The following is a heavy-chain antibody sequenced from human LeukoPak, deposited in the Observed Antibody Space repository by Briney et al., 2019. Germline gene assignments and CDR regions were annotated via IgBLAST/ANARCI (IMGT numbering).Heavy chain of an antibody. V-gene: IGHV4-34*01. CDR2: INHSGST. Sequence: SETLSLTCAVYGGSFSDYYWSWIRQPPGKGLEWIGEINHSGSTNYNPSLKSRVTISVDTSKNQFSLKLSSVTAADTAVYYCARGRGSGWLNDYWGQGTLVTVSS. J-gene: IGHJ4*02. D-gene: IGHD6-19*01. CDR3: ARGRGSGWLNDY. CDR1: GGSFSDYY.